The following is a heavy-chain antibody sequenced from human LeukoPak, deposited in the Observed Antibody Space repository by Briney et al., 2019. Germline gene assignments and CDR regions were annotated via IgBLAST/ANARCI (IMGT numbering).Heavy chain of an antibody. D-gene: IGHD1-7*01. J-gene: IGHJ6*02. Sequence: SETLSLTCAVYGGSVSSYYWSWIRQPPGKGLEWIGYIYYSGSTNYNPSLKSRVTISVDTSKNQFSLKLSSVTAADTAVYHCARDNWNYGSSMDVWGQGTTVTVSS. CDR2: IYYSGST. CDR1: GGSVSSYY. V-gene: IGHV4-59*02. CDR3: ARDNWNYGSSMDV.